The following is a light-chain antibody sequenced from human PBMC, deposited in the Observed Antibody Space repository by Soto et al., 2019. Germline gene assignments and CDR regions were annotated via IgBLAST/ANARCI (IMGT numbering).Light chain of an antibody. CDR2: WAS. Sequence: DIVMTQSPDSLTVSLGERATINCKSSQSVLYSSNNKDYLAWYQQKPGQPPKLLITWASTRESGVPDRFSGSGSGTEFTLTISSLQAADVAVYYCQQYYSTLVTFGQGTRLEIK. CDR1: QSVLYSSNNKDY. V-gene: IGKV4-1*01. CDR3: QQYYSTLVT. J-gene: IGKJ5*01.